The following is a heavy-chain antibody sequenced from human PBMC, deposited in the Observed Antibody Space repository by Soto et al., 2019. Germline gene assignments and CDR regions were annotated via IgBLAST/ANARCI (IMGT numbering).Heavy chain of an antibody. J-gene: IGHJ4*02. D-gene: IGHD3-22*01. CDR1: GGSISSGGYY. Sequence: SETLSLTCTVSGGSISSGGYYWSCIRQHPGKGLEWIGYIYYSGSTYYNPSLKSRVTISVDTSKNQFSLKLSSVTAADTAVYYCARLDSSGYYYGYYFDYWGQGTLVTVSS. CDR3: ARLDSSGYYYGYYFDY. V-gene: IGHV4-31*03. CDR2: IYYSGST.